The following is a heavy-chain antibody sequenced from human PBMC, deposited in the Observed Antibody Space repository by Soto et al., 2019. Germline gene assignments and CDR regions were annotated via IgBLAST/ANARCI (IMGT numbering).Heavy chain of an antibody. D-gene: IGHD6-13*01. CDR3: ARGCDSSSWSTYFDY. J-gene: IGHJ4*02. Sequence: QVQLVQSGAEVKKPGASVKVSCKASGYTFTTYGITWVRQAPGQGLEWMGWISAYTGHTKYTQRLQGRVTMTTDPSTSTAYMELKSLRSDDTAVYYCARGCDSSSWSTYFDYWGQGTLVTVSS. V-gene: IGHV1-18*01. CDR1: GYTFTTYG. CDR2: ISAYTGHT.